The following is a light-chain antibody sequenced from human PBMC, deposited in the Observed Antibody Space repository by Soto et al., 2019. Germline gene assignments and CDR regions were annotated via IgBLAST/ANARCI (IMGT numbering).Light chain of an antibody. Sequence: DIQMTQSPSTLSAPVGDRVTITCRASQSISSWLAWYQQKPGKAPKLLIYKASSLESGVPSRFSGSGSGTEFTLTISSLQPDDFATYYCQQYNDNWTFGQGTKV. CDR1: QSISSW. V-gene: IGKV1-5*03. J-gene: IGKJ1*01. CDR3: QQYNDNWT. CDR2: KAS.